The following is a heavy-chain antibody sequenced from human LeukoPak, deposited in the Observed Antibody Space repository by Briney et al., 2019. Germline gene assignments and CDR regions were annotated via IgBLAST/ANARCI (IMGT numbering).Heavy chain of an antibody. J-gene: IGHJ4*02. Sequence: PGGSLRLSCAASGFSFSTTWMTWVRQTPGKGLELVANINIDGSQRYHADSVEGRFTISRDNVKNTLYLQMSSLRVGDTAVYYRARDPGGGALDYWGQGALVIVSS. D-gene: IGHD3-10*01. CDR1: GFSFSTTW. CDR3: ARDPGGGALDY. CDR2: INIDGSQR. V-gene: IGHV3-7*03.